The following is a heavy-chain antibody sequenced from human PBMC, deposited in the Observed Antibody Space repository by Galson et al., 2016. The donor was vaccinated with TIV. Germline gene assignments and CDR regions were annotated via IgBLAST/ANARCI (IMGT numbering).Heavy chain of an antibody. J-gene: IGHJ6*02. CDR2: IKQDGSVK. V-gene: IGHV3-7*03. CDR1: GFTFSSHW. Sequence: SLRLSCAASGFTFSSHWMIWFRQAPGKGLEWVANIKQDGSVKYYVDSVKGRFTISRDNAKNSVYLQMNSLRAADTAVYYCARAPTPRGYYYSLTVWGRGTTVTVSS. CDR3: ARAPTPRGYYYSLTV. D-gene: IGHD3-10*01.